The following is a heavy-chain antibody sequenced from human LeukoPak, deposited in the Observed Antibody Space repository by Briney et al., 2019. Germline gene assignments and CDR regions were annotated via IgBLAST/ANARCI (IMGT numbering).Heavy chain of an antibody. CDR2: IYSGGST. V-gene: IGHV3-53*01. CDR1: GFTVSSNY. CDR3: AREGTYYYGSGSPRNAFDI. D-gene: IGHD3-10*01. J-gene: IGHJ3*02. Sequence: GGSLRLSCAASGFTVSSNYMSWVRQAPGKGLEWVSVIYSGGSTYYADSVKGRFTISRDNSKNTLYLQMNSLRAEDTAVYYCAREGTYYYGSGSPRNAFDIWGQGTMVTVSS.